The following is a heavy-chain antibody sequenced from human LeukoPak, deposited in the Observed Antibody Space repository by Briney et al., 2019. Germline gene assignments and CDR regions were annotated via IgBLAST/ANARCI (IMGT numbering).Heavy chain of an antibody. CDR2: IRYDGSNE. J-gene: IGHJ4*02. D-gene: IGHD1-26*01. CDR3: ASGGIYYGAAFDF. Sequence: GGSLRLSCAVSGFTFSGYAMHWVRQAPGKGLEWVAFIRYDGSNEDYADSVKGRFTISRDNSKNTLDLQMNSLRAEDTALYYCASGGIYYGAAFDFWGQGTLVTVSS. V-gene: IGHV3-30*02. CDR1: GFTFSGYA.